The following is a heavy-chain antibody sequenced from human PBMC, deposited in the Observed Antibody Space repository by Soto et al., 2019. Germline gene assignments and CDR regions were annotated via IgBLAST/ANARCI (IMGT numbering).Heavy chain of an antibody. Sequence: QVQLVQSGAEVKKPGASVKVSCKASEYRFTRHTIHWVRQAPGQRLEWMGWIIADSSKTKYSQKFQDRVTITRDTSASAAYMELSSLTSEDTAVYYCARLGYCGGENCYPLDIWGQGTMVIVSS. CDR2: IIADSSKT. CDR3: ARLGYCGGENCYPLDI. J-gene: IGHJ3*02. D-gene: IGHD2-21*01. CDR1: EYRFTRHT. V-gene: IGHV1-3*01.